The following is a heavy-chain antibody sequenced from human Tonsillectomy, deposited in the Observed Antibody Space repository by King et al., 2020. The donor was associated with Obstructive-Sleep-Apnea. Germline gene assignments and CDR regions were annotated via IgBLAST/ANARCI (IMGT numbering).Heavy chain of an antibody. Sequence: LQLQESGPGLVKPSETLSLTCTVSGGSISSSSYYWGWIRQPPGKGLEWMESIYYTGSTYYNPSLKSPVTISVDTSKNQFSLKLSSVTAADTAVYYCASVRYSYGYLSAFDIWGQGTMVTVSS. D-gene: IGHD5-18*01. J-gene: IGHJ3*02. CDR1: GGSISSSSYY. CDR2: IYYTGST. V-gene: IGHV4-39*07. CDR3: ASVRYSYGYLSAFDI.